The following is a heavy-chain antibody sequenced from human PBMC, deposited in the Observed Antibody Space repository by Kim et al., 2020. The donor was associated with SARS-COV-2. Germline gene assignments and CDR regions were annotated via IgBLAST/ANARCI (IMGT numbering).Heavy chain of an antibody. CDR2: ISGHGSNT. J-gene: IGHJ4*02. CDR3: AKDLVGSGDYYNFIDC. CDR1: GFPFSNYA. V-gene: IGHV3-23*01. Sequence: GGSLRLSCAASGFPFSNYAMSWVRQAPGKGLEWVSAISGHGSNTYYADSVKGRFTISRDKSKSMLFLQMNSLRGEDTAVYYCAKDLVGSGDYYNFIDCWGQGPLVTVSS. D-gene: IGHD3-10*01.